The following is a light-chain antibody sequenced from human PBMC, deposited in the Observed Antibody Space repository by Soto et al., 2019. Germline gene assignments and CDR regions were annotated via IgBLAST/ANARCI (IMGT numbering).Light chain of an antibody. CDR2: DVS. Sequence: EIVLTQSPGTLSLSPGERATLSCRASQSVRSSFFAWYQQKPGQAPRLLIYDVSVRATGIPDRFSGSGCGTDFTLTFKRLEPEDFAVYYCRQYESSVMYTFGQGTKLEIK. CDR1: QSVRSSF. V-gene: IGKV3-20*01. J-gene: IGKJ2*01. CDR3: RQYESSVMYT.